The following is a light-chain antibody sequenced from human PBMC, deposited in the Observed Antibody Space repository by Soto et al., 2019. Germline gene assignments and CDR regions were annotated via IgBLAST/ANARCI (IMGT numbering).Light chain of an antibody. CDR2: IAS. CDR1: QTVSNN. Sequence: ERVMTQFPATLSVSPGAKATLSCRASQTVSNNLAWYQQKPGQAPRLLIYIASTRATGVPARFSGSGSGTEFTLTISNLQSEDSAVYYCQHYNEWPLTFGGGTKLETK. V-gene: IGKV3-15*01. J-gene: IGKJ4*01. CDR3: QHYNEWPLT.